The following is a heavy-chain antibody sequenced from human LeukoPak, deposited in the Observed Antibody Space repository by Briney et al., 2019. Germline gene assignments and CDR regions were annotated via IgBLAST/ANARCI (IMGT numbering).Heavy chain of an antibody. D-gene: IGHD1-26*01. V-gene: IGHV3-21*01. J-gene: IGHJ4*02. CDR3: ARGGISGSYSYYFDY. CDR1: GFTFSSYS. CDR2: ISSSSSYI. Sequence: GGSLRLSCAASGFTFSSYSMNWVRQAPGKGLEWVSSISSSSSYIYYADSVKGRFTFSRDNAKNSLYLQMNSLRAEDTAVYYCARGGISGSYSYYFDYWGQGTLVTVSS.